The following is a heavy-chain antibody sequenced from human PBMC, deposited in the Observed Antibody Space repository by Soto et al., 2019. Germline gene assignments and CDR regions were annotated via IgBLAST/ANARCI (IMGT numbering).Heavy chain of an antibody. Sequence: QVQLVQSGAEVKEPGSAVKVSCKAPAGSFSSYGISWVRQAPGQGLEWMGGIIPIFGTTNYAEKFQGRVTITADESRNTAYMELSSLRSEDTALDYCARVFPDGWVEPGVVRGYLDTWGRGTLVTVSS. CDR2: IIPIFGTT. D-gene: IGHD3-3*01. CDR3: ARVFPDGWVEPGVVRGYLDT. V-gene: IGHV1-69*01. CDR1: AGSFSSYG. J-gene: IGHJ4*02.